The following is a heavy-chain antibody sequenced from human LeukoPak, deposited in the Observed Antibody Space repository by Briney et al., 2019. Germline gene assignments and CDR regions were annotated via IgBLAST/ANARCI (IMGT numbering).Heavy chain of an antibody. Sequence: PGGSLRLSCAASGFTFSSYGMHWVRQAPGKGLEWVAVISYDGSNKYYADSVKGRFTISRDNSKNTLYLQMNSLTTEDTAVYYCATDHGSGSWNYYAKTFDIWGRGAMVTVSS. CDR1: GFTFSSYG. J-gene: IGHJ3*02. D-gene: IGHD3-10*01. CDR3: ATDHGSGSWNYYAKTFDI. V-gene: IGHV3-30*03. CDR2: ISYDGSNK.